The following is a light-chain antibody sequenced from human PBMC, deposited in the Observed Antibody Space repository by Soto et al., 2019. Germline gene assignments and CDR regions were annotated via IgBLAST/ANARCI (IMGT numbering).Light chain of an antibody. CDR1: QTIIKN. CDR3: QQYNNWPET. J-gene: IGKJ1*01. Sequence: EIVMTQSPATLSASPGERVNFSCRASQTIIKNLAWYQQKPGQAPRLLIYGASTRATGIAARFSGSGSGTEFTLTISSLQSEDFAIYYCQQYNNWPETFGQGTKVDIK. CDR2: GAS. V-gene: IGKV3-15*01.